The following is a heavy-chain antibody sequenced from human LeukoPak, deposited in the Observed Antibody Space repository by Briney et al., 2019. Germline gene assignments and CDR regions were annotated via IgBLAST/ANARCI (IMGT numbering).Heavy chain of an antibody. CDR2: INPNSGGT. D-gene: IGHD2-15*01. CDR1: GYTFTSYG. V-gene: IGHV1-2*02. CDR3: ARLPYCSGGSCYLDY. J-gene: IGHJ4*02. Sequence: ASVMVSCKASGYTFTSYGVSWVRQAPGQGLEWMGWINPNSGGTNYAQKFQGRVTMTRDTSISTAYMEMSRLRSDDTAVYYCARLPYCSGGSCYLDYWGQGTLVTVSS.